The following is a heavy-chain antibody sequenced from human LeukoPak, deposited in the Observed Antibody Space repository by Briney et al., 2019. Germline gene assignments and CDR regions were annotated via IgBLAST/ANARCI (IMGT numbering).Heavy chain of an antibody. Sequence: WASVKVSCKASGYTFTSYYMHWVRQAPGQGLEWMGIINPSGGSTSYAQKFQGRVTMTRDMSTSTVYMELSSLRSEDTAVYYCARGSHTYYYDSSGYDAFDIWGQGTMVTVSS. CDR1: GYTFTSYY. CDR3: ARGSHTYYYDSSGYDAFDI. J-gene: IGHJ3*02. CDR2: INPSGGST. V-gene: IGHV1-46*01. D-gene: IGHD3-22*01.